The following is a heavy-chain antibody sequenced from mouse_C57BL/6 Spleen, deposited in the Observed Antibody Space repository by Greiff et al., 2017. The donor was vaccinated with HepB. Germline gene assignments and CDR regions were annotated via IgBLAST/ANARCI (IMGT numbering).Heavy chain of an antibody. CDR3: TRVDDGYYGNY. J-gene: IGHJ2*01. D-gene: IGHD2-3*01. V-gene: IGHV14-4*01. Sequence: QLQQSGAAPLRPGASSKLSCTASGSHIKDDYTPWVKQRPEQGPHRTGWIDPENGDTEYASKVQGKATITADTSSNTAYLQLTVLGAEDTAVYYCTRVDDGYYGNYWGQGTTLTVSS. CDR1: GSHIKDDY. CDR2: IDPENGDT.